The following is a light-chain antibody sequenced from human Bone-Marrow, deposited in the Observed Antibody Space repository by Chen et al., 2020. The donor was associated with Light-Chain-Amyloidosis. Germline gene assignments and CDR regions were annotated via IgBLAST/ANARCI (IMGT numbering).Light chain of an antibody. CDR3: QQYGTSPLT. V-gene: IGKV3-20*01. CDR1: QTISSNY. CDR2: GSS. Sequence: EIVLTQSPGTLSLSPGEGANLYCRASQTISSNYLTWYQQKFGQAPRLLIYGSSSRATGIPDRFTGSGSGTDFTLTINRLEPEDFAMYYCQQYGTSPLTFGGGTKVEI. J-gene: IGKJ4*01.